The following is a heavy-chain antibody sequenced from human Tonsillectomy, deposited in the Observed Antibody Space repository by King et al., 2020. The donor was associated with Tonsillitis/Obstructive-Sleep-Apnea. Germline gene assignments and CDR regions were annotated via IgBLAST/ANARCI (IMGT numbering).Heavy chain of an antibody. Sequence: VQLVESGGGVVQPGGSLRLSCAASGFTFDDCATHWVRQAPEKGLEWVSLISGDGGTTYYADSVKGRFTISRDNSKNSLYLQMNSLRTEDTAFYYCVKGNGYSNWDAFDIWGQGTMVTVSS. CDR3: VKGNGYSNWDAFDI. CDR1: GFTFDDCA. V-gene: IGHV3-43*02. CDR2: ISGDGGTT. D-gene: IGHD4-11*01. J-gene: IGHJ3*02.